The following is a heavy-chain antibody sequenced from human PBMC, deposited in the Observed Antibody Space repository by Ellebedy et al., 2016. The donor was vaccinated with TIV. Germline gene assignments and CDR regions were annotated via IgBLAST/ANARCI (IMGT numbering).Heavy chain of an antibody. CDR2: VYHSEST. Sequence: SETLSLXCTVSSASISSGGYYWSWIRQYQGKGLEWIGSVYHSESTYYNPSLKSRVSISLDTSKNQFSLKLSSVTAADTAVYYCARARAVAGTFTLDYWGQGTLVTVSS. J-gene: IGHJ4*02. V-gene: IGHV4-31*03. CDR1: SASISSGGYY. D-gene: IGHD6-19*01. CDR3: ARARAVAGTFTLDY.